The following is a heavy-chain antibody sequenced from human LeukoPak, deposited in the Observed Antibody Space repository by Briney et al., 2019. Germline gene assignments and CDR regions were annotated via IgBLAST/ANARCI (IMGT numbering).Heavy chain of an antibody. CDR2: IKQDGSEK. V-gene: IGHV3-7*01. J-gene: IGHJ6*03. CDR3: ARDSRYYYYYYMDV. CDR1: GFTFSSYW. D-gene: IGHD2-2*01. Sequence: GGSLRLSCVASGFTFSSYWMSWVRQAPGKGLEWVANIKQDGSEKYYVDSVKGRFTISRDNAKNSLYLQMNSLRAEDTAVCYCARDSRYYYYYYMDVWGKGTTVTVSS.